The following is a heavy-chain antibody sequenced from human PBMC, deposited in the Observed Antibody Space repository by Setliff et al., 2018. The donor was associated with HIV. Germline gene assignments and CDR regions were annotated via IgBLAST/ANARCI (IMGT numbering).Heavy chain of an antibody. D-gene: IGHD2-15*01. CDR3: AKDGISGGAYPPYYFDY. CDR2: ISGSGGST. Sequence: PGGSLRLSCADSGFTFNTYAMSWVRQAPGKGLEWVSVISGSGGSTFYADSVKGRFTISRDNSKNTLYLQMNGLRVEDTAVYYCAKDGISGGAYPPYYFDYWGHGTLVTVSS. CDR1: GFTFNTYA. V-gene: IGHV3-23*01. J-gene: IGHJ4*01.